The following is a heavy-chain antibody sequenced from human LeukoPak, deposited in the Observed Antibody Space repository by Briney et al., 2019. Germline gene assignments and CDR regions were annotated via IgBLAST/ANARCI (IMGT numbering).Heavy chain of an antibody. CDR1: GFAFDDFA. CDR2: IRRRAYGGAA. J-gene: IGHJ4*02. V-gene: IGHV3-49*04. CDR3: SRNGLVDFDS. Sequence: GGSLRLSCTTSGFAFDDFAMSWVRQPAGKGLEWVGFIRRRAYGGAAEYAASVKGRFIISRDDSKGIAYLQMNSLKTEDTAVYYCSRNGLVDFDSWGEGPRVIVSP.